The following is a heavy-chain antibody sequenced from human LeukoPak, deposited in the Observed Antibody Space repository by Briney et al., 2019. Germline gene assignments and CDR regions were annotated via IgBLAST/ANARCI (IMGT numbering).Heavy chain of an antibody. Sequence: SETLSLTCTVSGGSISSSSYYWGWIRQPPGKGLEWIGSIYYSGSTYYNPSLKSRVTISVDTSKNQFSLKLSSVTAADTAVYCCARLPPGSGFPFDYWGQGTLVTVSS. CDR2: IYYSGST. J-gene: IGHJ4*02. D-gene: IGHD3-3*01. CDR3: ARLPPGSGFPFDY. V-gene: IGHV4-39*01. CDR1: GGSISSSSYY.